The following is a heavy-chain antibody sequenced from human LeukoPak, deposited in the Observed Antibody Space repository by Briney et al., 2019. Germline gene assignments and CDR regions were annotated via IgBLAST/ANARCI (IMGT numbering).Heavy chain of an antibody. CDR1: GFTVSSNY. CDR3: ARDYYYSMDV. J-gene: IGHJ6*03. Sequence: PGGSLRLSCAASGFTVSSNYMSWVRQAPGKGLEWVSAISGNGGTTYYADSVKGRFTISRDNSKNTLYLQMNSLRAEDTAVYYCARDYYYSMDVWGKGTTVTVSS. V-gene: IGHV3-23*01. CDR2: ISGNGGTT.